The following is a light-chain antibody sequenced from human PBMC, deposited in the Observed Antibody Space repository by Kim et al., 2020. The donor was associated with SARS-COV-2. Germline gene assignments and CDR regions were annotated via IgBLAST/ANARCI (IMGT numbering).Light chain of an antibody. V-gene: IGKV3-15*01. Sequence: EIVITQSPATLSVSPGERATLSCRASQSVSSNLAWYQQKPGQAPRLLIYGASTRATGIPARFSGSGSGTGFTLTISSLQCEDFAVYYCQQYNNWPPLAFGGGTKVDIK. CDR2: GAS. J-gene: IGKJ4*01. CDR3: QQYNNWPPLA. CDR1: QSVSSN.